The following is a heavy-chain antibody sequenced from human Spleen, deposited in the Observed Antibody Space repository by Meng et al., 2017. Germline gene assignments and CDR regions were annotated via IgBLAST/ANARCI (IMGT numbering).Heavy chain of an antibody. Sequence: ASVKVSCKASGYTFTSYAMNWVRQAPGQGLEWMGWISTSNGDTNYAQKLQGRVTMTTDTSTSTAYMELRSLRSDDTAVYYCARDRDSQMATSYGMDVWGQGTTVTVSS. V-gene: IGHV1-18*01. J-gene: IGHJ6*02. CDR2: ISTSNGDT. CDR3: ARDRDSQMATSYGMDV. D-gene: IGHD5-12*01. CDR1: GYTFTSYA.